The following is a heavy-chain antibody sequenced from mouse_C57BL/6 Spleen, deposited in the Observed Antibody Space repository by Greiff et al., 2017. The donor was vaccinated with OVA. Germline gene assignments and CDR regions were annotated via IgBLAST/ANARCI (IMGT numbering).Heavy chain of an antibody. CDR2: IHPNSGST. CDR3: ARSAVVAPYYFDY. J-gene: IGHJ2*01. CDR1: GYTFTSYW. Sequence: QVQLKQPGAELVKPGASVKLSCKASGYTFTSYWMHWVKQRPGQGLEWIGMIHPNSGSTNYNEKFKSKATLTVDKSSSTAYMQLSSLTSEDSAVYYCARSAVVAPYYFDYWGQGTTLTVSS. D-gene: IGHD1-1*01. V-gene: IGHV1-64*01.